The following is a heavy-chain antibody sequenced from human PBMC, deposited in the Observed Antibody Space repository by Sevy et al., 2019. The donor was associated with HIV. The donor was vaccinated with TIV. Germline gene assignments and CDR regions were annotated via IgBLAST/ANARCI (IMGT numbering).Heavy chain of an antibody. Sequence: GGSLRLSCAASGFTFSSYGMHWVRQAPGKGLEWVTVISYDGSNKYYADSVKGRFTISRDNSKNTLYLQMNSLRAEDTAVYYCAKAPYQYSSGWSYFDYWGQGTLVTVSS. CDR1: GFTFSSYG. D-gene: IGHD6-19*01. CDR2: ISYDGSNK. J-gene: IGHJ4*02. V-gene: IGHV3-30*18. CDR3: AKAPYQYSSGWSYFDY.